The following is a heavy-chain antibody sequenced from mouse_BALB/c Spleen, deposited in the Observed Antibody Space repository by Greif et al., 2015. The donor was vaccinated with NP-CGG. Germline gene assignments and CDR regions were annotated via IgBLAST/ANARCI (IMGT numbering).Heavy chain of an antibody. V-gene: IGHV5-9-4*01. CDR3: ARETDVFYFSALDY. CDR2: ISSGGSYT. Sequence: DVQLQESGGGLVKPGGSLKLSCAASGFTFSSYAMSWVRQSPEKRLEWVAEISSGGSYTYYPDTVTGRFTISRDNAKNPPCLEMSSLRSEDTAMYYCARETDVFYFSALDYSGQGTSVTLSS. D-gene: IGHD2-1*01. J-gene: IGHJ4*01. CDR1: GFTFSSYA.